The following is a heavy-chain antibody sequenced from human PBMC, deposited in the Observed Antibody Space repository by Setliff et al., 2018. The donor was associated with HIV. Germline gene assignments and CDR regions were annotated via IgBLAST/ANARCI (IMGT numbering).Heavy chain of an antibody. Sequence: PSETLSLTCGVSGYSIGSGYYWGWIRQPPGKGLEWIGSIYHSGLTYYNPSLKSRVSMSVDTSKNQFSLRLSSVTAADTAVYYCARKYLVNVFDYWGQGMLVTVSS. CDR1: GYSIGSGYY. J-gene: IGHJ4*02. CDR3: ARKYLVNVFDY. V-gene: IGHV4-38-2*01. CDR2: IYHSGLT. D-gene: IGHD3-22*01.